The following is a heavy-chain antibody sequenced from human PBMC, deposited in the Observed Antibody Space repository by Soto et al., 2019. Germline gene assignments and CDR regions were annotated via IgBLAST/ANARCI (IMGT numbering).Heavy chain of an antibody. Sequence: QVQLVQSGDEVKKPGASVKVSCKASGYIFVNYGIAWVRQAPGQGLEWMGWISPYTGNTHSATKVQGRLTMTTDTSTGTAYTDLGSLTSHDTAVYYCVMVDNYVTPTPQDVWGQGTTVSVSS. CDR2: ISPYTGNT. CDR3: VMVDNYVTPTPQDV. D-gene: IGHD3-16*01. V-gene: IGHV1-18*01. CDR1: GYIFVNYG. J-gene: IGHJ6*02.